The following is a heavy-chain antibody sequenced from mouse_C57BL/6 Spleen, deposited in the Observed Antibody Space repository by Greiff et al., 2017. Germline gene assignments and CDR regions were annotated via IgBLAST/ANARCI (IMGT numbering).Heavy chain of an antibody. Sequence: QVQLQQPGAELVRPGSSVKLSCKASGYTFTSYWMHWVKQRPIQGLEWIGNIDPSDSETHYNQKFKDKATLTVDKSSSTAYMQLSSLTSEDSAVYYGARGQLRLRNYAMDYWGQGTSVTVSS. CDR3: ARGQLRLRNYAMDY. J-gene: IGHJ4*01. D-gene: IGHD3-2*02. V-gene: IGHV1-52*01. CDR2: IDPSDSET. CDR1: GYTFTSYW.